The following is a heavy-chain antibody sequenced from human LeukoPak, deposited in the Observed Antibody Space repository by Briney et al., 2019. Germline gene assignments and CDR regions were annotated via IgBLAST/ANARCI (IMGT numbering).Heavy chain of an antibody. CDR1: GFTFRSYG. D-gene: IGHD6-13*01. V-gene: IGHV3-33*01. J-gene: IGHJ4*02. CDR3: ASDGIAVDRGIGYFDY. Sequence: GKSLRLSCAASGFTFRSYGMHWVRQAPGKGLEWVAVIWYDGSNKYYADSVKGRFTISRDNSENTLYLQMNSLRAEDAALYYCASDGIAVDRGIGYFDYWGQGTLVTVSS. CDR2: IWYDGSNK.